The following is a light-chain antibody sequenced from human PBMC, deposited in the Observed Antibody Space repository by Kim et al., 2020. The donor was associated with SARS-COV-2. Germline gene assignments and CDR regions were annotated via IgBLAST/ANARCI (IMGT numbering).Light chain of an antibody. CDR2: DAS. J-gene: IGKJ4*01. V-gene: IGKV3D-15*01. Sequence: PPGEGAPLTCRASQSVRSSSAWHQHQPGQAPRLLIHDASIRATGVPARFTGSGSGTEFTLTISSLQSEGFAVYFCQQYYTWSALTFGGGTKVDIK. CDR1: QSVRSS. CDR3: QQYYTWSALT.